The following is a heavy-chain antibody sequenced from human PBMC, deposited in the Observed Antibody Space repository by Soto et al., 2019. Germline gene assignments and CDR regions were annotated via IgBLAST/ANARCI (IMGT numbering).Heavy chain of an antibody. J-gene: IGHJ6*02. CDR1: GYTFTGYY. CDR3: ARGDHSSLYYDILTGYDEPAEYYYYGMDV. CDR2: INPNSGGT. Sequence: ASVKVSCKASGYTFTGYYMHWVRQAPGQGLERMGWINPNSGGTNYAQKFQGWVTMTRDTSISTAYMELSRLRSDDTAVYYCARGDHSSLYYDILTGYDEPAEYYYYGMDVWGQGTTVTGSS. D-gene: IGHD3-9*01. V-gene: IGHV1-2*04.